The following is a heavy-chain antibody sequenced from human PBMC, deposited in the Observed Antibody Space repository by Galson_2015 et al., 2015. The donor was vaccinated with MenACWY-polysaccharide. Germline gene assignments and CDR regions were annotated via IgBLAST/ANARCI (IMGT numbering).Heavy chain of an antibody. J-gene: IGHJ4*02. D-gene: IGHD4-11*01. CDR1: GFTFSSYA. CDR2: ITGTGGRT. V-gene: IGHV3-23*01. Sequence: SLRLSCAASGFTFSSYAMSWVRQAPGKGLEWVSVITGTGGRTYSAESVKGRFTISRDNSKNTLSLQMNSLRAEDTALYYCAKGGPYDYSSFDFWGQGTLVTVSS. CDR3: AKGGPYDYSSFDF.